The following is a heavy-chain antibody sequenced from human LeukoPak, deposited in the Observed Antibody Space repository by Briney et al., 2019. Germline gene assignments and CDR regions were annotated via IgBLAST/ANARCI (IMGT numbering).Heavy chain of an antibody. CDR3: AVPFQSGSYYAFDY. CDR2: ISGDGGST. Sequence: GGSLRLSCAASGFTFDDYAMHWVRQAPGKGLEWVSLISGDGGSTYYADSVKGRFTISRDNSKNSLYLQMNSLRTEDTALYYCAVPFQSGSYYAFDYWGQGTLVTVSS. V-gene: IGHV3-43*02. CDR1: GFTFDDYA. J-gene: IGHJ4*02. D-gene: IGHD1-26*01.